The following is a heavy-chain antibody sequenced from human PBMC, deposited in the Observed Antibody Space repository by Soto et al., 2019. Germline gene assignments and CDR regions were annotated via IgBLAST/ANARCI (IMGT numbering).Heavy chain of an antibody. CDR3: ARDQDRGYVITLLYCYNMDV. J-gene: IGHJ6*02. V-gene: IGHV1-69*12. Sequence: QVQLVQSGAEVKKPGSSVKVSCKASGGTFSSYAISWVRQAPGQGLEWMGGIIPIVGTANYAQKFQGRVTITADESTSTAYMELSSLRSEDTAVYYCARDQDRGYVITLLYCYNMDVWGQGTRVTVSS. CDR1: GGTFSSYA. CDR2: IIPIVGTA. D-gene: IGHD5-12*01.